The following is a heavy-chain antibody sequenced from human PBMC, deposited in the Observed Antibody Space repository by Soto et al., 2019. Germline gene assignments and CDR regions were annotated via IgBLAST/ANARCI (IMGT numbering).Heavy chain of an antibody. Sequence: QVQLQESGPGLVKPSDTLSLTCTVSGGSVSSGSYYWSWIRQPPGKGLEWIGYIYYSGSTNYSPSLTSRVTISVDTSKNQFSLKLSSVTAADTAVYYCARADSRSWGIAYWGRGTLVTVSS. J-gene: IGHJ4*02. CDR2: IYYSGST. D-gene: IGHD6-13*01. CDR1: GGSVSSGSYY. CDR3: ARADSRSWGIAY. V-gene: IGHV4-61*01.